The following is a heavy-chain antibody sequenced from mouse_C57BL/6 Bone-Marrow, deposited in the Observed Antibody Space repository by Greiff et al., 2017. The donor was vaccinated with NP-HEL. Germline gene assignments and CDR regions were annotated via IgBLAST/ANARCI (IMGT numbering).Heavy chain of an antibody. D-gene: IGHD2-14*01. Sequence: QVHVKQPGAELVKPGASVKMSCKASGYTFTSYWITWVKQRPGQGLEWIGDIYPGSGSTNYNEKFKSKATLTVDTSSSTAYMQLSSLTSEDSAVYYWARSRFPWYFDVWGTGTTVTVSS. J-gene: IGHJ1*03. CDR3: ARSRFPWYFDV. CDR2: IYPGSGST. V-gene: IGHV1-55*01. CDR1: GYTFTSYW.